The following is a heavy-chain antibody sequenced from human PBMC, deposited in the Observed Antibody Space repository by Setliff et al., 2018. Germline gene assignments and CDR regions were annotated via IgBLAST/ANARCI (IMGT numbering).Heavy chain of an antibody. CDR1: GYTFTTYA. J-gene: IGHJ4*02. CDR2: INTNTGNP. V-gene: IGHV7-4-1*02. CDR3: AWDY. D-gene: IGHD4-17*01. Sequence: ASVKVSCKASGYTFTTYAMGWMRQIPGQGLEWMGWINTNTGNPNYAQGFTGRFVFSLDLSRLTSDDTAVYYCAREVLSTVVAWDYWGQGTLVTVSS.